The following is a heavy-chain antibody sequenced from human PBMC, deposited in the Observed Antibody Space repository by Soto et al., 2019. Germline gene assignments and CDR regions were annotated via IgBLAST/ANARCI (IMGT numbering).Heavy chain of an antibody. Sequence: SETLSLTCAVYGGSFSGYFWSWIRQPPGKGLEWIGEINHSASTNYNPSLKCRVTISVDTSKSQSSLKLSSVTAADTAVYYCARGYYPGGWFDPWGQGTPVTVSS. CDR2: INHSAST. CDR1: GGSFSGYF. CDR3: ARGYYPGGWFDP. V-gene: IGHV4-34*01. D-gene: IGHD2-8*01. J-gene: IGHJ5*02.